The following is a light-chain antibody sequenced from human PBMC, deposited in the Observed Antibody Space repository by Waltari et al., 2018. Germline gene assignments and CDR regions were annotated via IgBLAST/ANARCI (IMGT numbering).Light chain of an antibody. CDR3: NSYVGSTLFYV. J-gene: IGLJ1*01. CDR2: EVS. CDR1: SSDVGGYKY. V-gene: IGLV2-8*01. Sequence: QSALTQPPSASGSPGQSVTISCTGTSSDVGGYKYVSWYQQHPGKAPKLIIYEVSKRPSGVPDRFSGSKSGNTASLTVSGLQAEDEADYYCNSYVGSTLFYVFGTGTKVTVV.